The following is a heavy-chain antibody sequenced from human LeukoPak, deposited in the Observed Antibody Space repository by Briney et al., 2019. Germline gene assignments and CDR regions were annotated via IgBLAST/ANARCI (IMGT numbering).Heavy chain of an antibody. D-gene: IGHD2-21*02. Sequence: GASVKVSCKASGYTFTSYYMHWVRQAPGQGLEWMGIINPSGGSTSYAQKFQGRVTMTRDTSTSTVYMELSSLRSEDTAVYYCARAGIVVVTAITYYFDYWGQGTLVTVSS. J-gene: IGHJ4*02. CDR3: ARAGIVVVTAITYYFDY. V-gene: IGHV1-46*01. CDR1: GYTFTSYY. CDR2: INPSGGST.